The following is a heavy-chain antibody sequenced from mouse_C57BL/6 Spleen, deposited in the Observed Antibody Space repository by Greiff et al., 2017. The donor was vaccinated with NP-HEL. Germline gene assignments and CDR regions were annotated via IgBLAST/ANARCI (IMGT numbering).Heavy chain of an antibody. J-gene: IGHJ1*03. CDR2: IDPSDSET. Sequence: VQLQQPGAELVRPGSSVKLSCKASGYTFTSYWMHWVKQRPIQGLEWIGNIDPSDSETHYNQKFKDKATLTVDKSSSTAYMQLSSLTSEDSAVYYCARSPYYGSRGYFDVWGTGTTVTVSS. CDR1: GYTFTSYW. D-gene: IGHD1-1*01. V-gene: IGHV1-52*01. CDR3: ARSPYYGSRGYFDV.